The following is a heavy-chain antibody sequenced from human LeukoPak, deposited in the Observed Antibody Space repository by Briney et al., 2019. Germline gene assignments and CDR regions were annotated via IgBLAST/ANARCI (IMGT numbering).Heavy chain of an antibody. CDR1: GFSFGSYW. J-gene: IGHJ4*02. V-gene: IGHV3-74*01. CDR3: ARGPNSNWSGLDF. Sequence: GGSLRLSCAASGFSFGSYWMNWARQLPGKGLVWVSRISPTGSTTSYADSVKGRFTVSRDNAKNTLYLQVNNLRAEDTAVYYCARGPNSNWSGLDFWGQGTLLTVSS. D-gene: IGHD6-6*01. CDR2: ISPTGSTT.